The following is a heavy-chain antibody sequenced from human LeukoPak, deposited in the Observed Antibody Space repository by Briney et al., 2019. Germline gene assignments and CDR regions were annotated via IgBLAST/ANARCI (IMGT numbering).Heavy chain of an antibody. CDR2: INHSGST. Sequence: SETLSLTCAVYGGSFSGYYWSWIRQPPGKGLEWIGEINHSGSTNYNPSLKSRVTISVDTSKNQFSLKLSSVTAADTAVYYCASVRRGFGESSKYYAYYYMGVWGKGTTVTISS. D-gene: IGHD3-10*01. CDR3: ASVRRGFGESSKYYAYYYMGV. V-gene: IGHV4-34*01. J-gene: IGHJ6*03. CDR1: GGSFSGYY.